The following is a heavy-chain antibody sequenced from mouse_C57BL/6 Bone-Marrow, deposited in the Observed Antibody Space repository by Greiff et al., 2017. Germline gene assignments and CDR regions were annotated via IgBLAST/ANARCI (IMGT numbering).Heavy chain of an antibody. CDR2: SRNKANDYTT. V-gene: IGHV7-1*01. D-gene: IGHD1-1*01. J-gene: IGHJ1*03. Sequence: EVQGVESGGGLVQSGRSLRLSCATSGFTFSDFYMEWVRQAPGKGLEWIAASRNKANDYTTEYSASVKGRFIVSRDTSQSILYLQMNALRAEDTAIYYCARVPYYYGSSPSYWYFDVWGTGTTVTVSS. CDR1: GFTFSDFY. CDR3: ARVPYYYGSSPSYWYFDV.